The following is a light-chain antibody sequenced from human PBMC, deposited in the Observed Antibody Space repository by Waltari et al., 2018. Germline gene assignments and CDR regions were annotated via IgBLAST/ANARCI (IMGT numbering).Light chain of an antibody. V-gene: IGLV2-11*01. J-gene: IGLJ2*01. CDR1: SSDVGGYNY. CDR3: CSYAGSYTFGGV. Sequence: QSALTQPRSVSGSPGQSVTISCTGTSSDVGGYNYVSWYQQHPGKAPKLMIYDVSKRPSGVPDRFSGSKSGNTASLTISGLQAEAEADYYCCSYAGSYTFGGVFGGGTKLTVL. CDR2: DVS.